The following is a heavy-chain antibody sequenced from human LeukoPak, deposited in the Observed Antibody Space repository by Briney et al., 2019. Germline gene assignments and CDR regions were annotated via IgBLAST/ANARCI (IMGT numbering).Heavy chain of an antibody. CDR2: INHSGTT. Sequence: SETLSLTCAVYGGSFSAYYWNWFRQPPGKGLEWIGEINHSGTTNYNPSLKSRVTISVDTSKNQFSLKLSSVTAADTAVYYCARGLPALAGRAFDYWGQGTLVTVSS. CDR3: ARGLPALAGRAFDY. V-gene: IGHV4-34*01. J-gene: IGHJ4*02. CDR1: GGSFSAYY. D-gene: IGHD1-14*01.